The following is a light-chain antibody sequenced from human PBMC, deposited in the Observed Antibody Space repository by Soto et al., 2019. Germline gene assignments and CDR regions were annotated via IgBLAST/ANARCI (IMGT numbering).Light chain of an antibody. Sequence: EIVLTQSPATLSLSPGERATLSCRASQTVRSYLAWYQQTPGQAPRLLIHDASSRATGIPDRFSGSGSGTDFTLTISSLEPEDSAVYYCQQRTNWPPSTFGQGTRLEIK. V-gene: IGKV3-11*01. J-gene: IGKJ5*01. CDR1: QTVRSY. CDR3: QQRTNWPPST. CDR2: DAS.